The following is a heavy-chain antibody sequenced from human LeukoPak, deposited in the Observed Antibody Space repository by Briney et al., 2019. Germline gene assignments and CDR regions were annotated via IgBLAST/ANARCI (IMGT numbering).Heavy chain of an antibody. CDR3: ARGKNYYYYYMDV. V-gene: IGHV4-61*02. J-gene: IGHJ6*03. CDR1: GGSISSGSYY. CDR2: IYTSGST. Sequence: SQTLSLTCTVSGGSISSGSYYWSWIRQPAGKGLEWIGRIYTSGSTNYNPSLKSRVTISVDTSKNQFSLKLSSVTAADTAVYYCARGKNYYYYYMDVWGKGTTVTVSS.